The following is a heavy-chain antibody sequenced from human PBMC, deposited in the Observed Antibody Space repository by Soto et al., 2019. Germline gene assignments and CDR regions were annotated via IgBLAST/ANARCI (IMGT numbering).Heavy chain of an antibody. V-gene: IGHV3-30-3*01. CDR3: ARDTGPNGYNYYYFGMDV. CDR1: GFTFSNYA. D-gene: IGHD5-18*01. CDR2: ISYDESDK. Sequence: QVHLVESGGGVVQPGRSLRLSCAASGFTFSNYAMHWVRQAPGKGLEWVAVISYDESDKYNANSVKGRFTISRDNSKNRLYLQMNSLRAEDTAVYYCARDTGPNGYNYYYFGMDVWGQGTTVTVSS. J-gene: IGHJ6*02.